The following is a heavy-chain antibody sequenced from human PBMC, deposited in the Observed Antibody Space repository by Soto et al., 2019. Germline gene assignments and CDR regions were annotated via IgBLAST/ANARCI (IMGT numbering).Heavy chain of an antibody. Sequence: QVQLVQSGAEVKKPGASVKDSCKASGYTFTGYYMHWVRQAPGQGPEWMGWINPNSGGTTYAQKFQGRVTVTRDTSNSTAYMELSSLRSDDTAVYYCARGGSSSLDYWGQGTLVTVSS. V-gene: IGHV1-2*02. CDR3: ARGGSSSLDY. J-gene: IGHJ4*02. D-gene: IGHD6-6*01. CDR1: GYTFTGYY. CDR2: INPNSGGT.